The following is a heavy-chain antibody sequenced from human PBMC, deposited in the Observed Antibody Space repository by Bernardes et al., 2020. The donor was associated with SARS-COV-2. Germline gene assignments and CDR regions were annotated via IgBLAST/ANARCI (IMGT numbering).Heavy chain of an antibody. CDR3: STDGGISRNYFLFG. V-gene: IGHV3-15*01. Sequence: GGSLRLSCAASGFTFSNAWFSWVRQAPGKGLEWVGRISSKTAGGTTDWAAPVKGRFTISRDDSKNTLYLQMYGLKTEDTAIYFCSTDGGISRNYFLFGGGQGTLVTVSS. J-gene: IGHJ4*02. D-gene: IGHD2-21*01. CDR1: GFTFSNAW. CDR2: ISSKTAGGTT.